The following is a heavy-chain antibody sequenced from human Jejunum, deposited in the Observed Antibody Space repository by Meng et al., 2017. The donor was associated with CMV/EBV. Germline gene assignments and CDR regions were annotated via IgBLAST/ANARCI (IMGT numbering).Heavy chain of an antibody. CDR2: ISTDGSTI. V-gene: IGHV3-11*04. CDR3: ERPKTWNAFDF. CDR1: GFPFSVYY. Sequence: CAASGFPFSVYYMSWIRQAPGKGLEWVSYISTDGSTIYYADSVRGRFTVSRDNAENSVFLQMNSLRADDTAVYYCERPKTWNAFDFWGQGTMVTVSS. J-gene: IGHJ3*01. D-gene: IGHD1-1*01.